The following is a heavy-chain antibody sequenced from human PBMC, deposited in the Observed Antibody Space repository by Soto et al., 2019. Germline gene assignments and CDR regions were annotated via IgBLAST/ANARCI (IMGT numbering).Heavy chain of an antibody. D-gene: IGHD6-19*01. J-gene: IGHJ4*02. V-gene: IGHV3-23*01. CDR3: AKDGNWLDVFLDL. Sequence: GGSLRLSCVVSGIDFSNYAMTWVRQAPGKGLEWVAISSTSGRSTYHADSVRGRFTIFRDNSKNTLYLHMTNLRAEDTAVYYCAKDGNWLDVFLDLWGQGTPVTVSS. CDR1: GIDFSNYA. CDR2: SSTSGRST.